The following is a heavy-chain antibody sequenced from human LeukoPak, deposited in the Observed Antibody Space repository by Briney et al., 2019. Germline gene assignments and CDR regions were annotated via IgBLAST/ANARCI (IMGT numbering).Heavy chain of an antibody. V-gene: IGHV4-34*01. Sequence: SETLSLTCAVYGGSFSGYYWSWIRQPPGKGLEWIGEINHSGSTNYNPSLKSRVTISVDTSKNQFSLKLSSVTAADTAVYYCARRGYYYGSGRNFDYWGQGTLVTVSS. CDR2: INHSGST. J-gene: IGHJ4*02. CDR3: ARRGYYYGSGRNFDY. CDR1: GGSFSGYY. D-gene: IGHD3-10*01.